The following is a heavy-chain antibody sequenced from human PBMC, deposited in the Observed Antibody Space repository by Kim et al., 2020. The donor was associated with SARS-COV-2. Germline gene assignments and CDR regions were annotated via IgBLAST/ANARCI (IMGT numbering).Heavy chain of an antibody. J-gene: IGHJ4*02. CDR3: TSGGGSGRYFFDY. Sequence: GGSLRLSCSASGFTFSDYAMSWFRQAPGKGLEWLGFVRNKAYGATTQYAASVRGRLTISRDDSEGIAYLHMSSPKTEDTAVYYCTSGGGSGRYFFDYWGQGSLDTVSS. CDR1: GFTFSDYA. V-gene: IGHV3-49*03. D-gene: IGHD3-10*01. CDR2: VRNKAYGATT.